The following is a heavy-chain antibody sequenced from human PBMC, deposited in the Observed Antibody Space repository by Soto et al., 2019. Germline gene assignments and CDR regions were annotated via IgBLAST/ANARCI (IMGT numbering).Heavy chain of an antibody. CDR2: IIPIFGTA. J-gene: IGHJ6*02. V-gene: IGHV1-69*13. CDR1: GGTFSNFV. D-gene: IGHD3-10*01. CDR3: ARWRGPQNYYGSGSYYRDPRYYYGMDV. Sequence: SVKVSCKASGGTFSNFVISWVRQAPGQGLEWMGGIIPIFGTANYAQKFQGRVTITADESTSTAYVELSSLRSEDTAVYYCARWRGPQNYYGSGSYYRDPRYYYGMDVWGQGTTVTVSS.